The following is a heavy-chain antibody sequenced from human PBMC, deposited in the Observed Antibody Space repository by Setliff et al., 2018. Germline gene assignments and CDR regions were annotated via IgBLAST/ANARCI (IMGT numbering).Heavy chain of an antibody. CDR2: INPASGTT. V-gene: IGHV1-2*02. Sequence: ASVKVSCKASGYIFTDYFIHWVRQAPGQGLECMGWINPASGTTQFTDKFQGRITVTSDTSISTVYMELSGLRRDDTAIYFCARVLAADTYQDYWGQGTLVT. CDR1: GYIFTDYF. D-gene: IGHD2-21*01. CDR3: ARVLAADTYQDY. J-gene: IGHJ4*02.